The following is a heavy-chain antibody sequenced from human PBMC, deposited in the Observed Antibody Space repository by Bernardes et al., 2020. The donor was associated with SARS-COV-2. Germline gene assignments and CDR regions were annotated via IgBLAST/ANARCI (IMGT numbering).Heavy chain of an antibody. J-gene: IGHJ6*02. CDR3: ARGRYTGSGDSGDYWVMDV. D-gene: IGHD5-12*01. V-gene: IGHV3-30-3*01. Sequence: GGSLRLSCAASGFTFSSYGMHWVRQAPGKGLEWVAGMSYDGSNKYYADSVKGRFTISRDNPNNTLYVQMNDLRAEDTAVYYCARGRYTGSGDSGDYWVMDVWGQGTTVTVSS. CDR1: GFTFSSYG. CDR2: MSYDGSNK.